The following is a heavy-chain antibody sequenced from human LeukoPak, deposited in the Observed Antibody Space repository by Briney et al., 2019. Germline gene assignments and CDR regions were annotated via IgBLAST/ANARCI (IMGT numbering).Heavy chain of an antibody. CDR3: TRLVGATTRYYYYYMDV. Sequence: GGSLRLSCAASGFTFSSYWMSWVRQAPGKGLEWVANIKQDGSEKYYVDSVKGRFTISRDNAKNSLYLQMNGLKTEDTAVYYCTRLVGATTRYYYYYMDVWGKGTTVTVSS. D-gene: IGHD1-26*01. CDR1: GFTFSSYW. J-gene: IGHJ6*03. V-gene: IGHV3-7*03. CDR2: IKQDGSEK.